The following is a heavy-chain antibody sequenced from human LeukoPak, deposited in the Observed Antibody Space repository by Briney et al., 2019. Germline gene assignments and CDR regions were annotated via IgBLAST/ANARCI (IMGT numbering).Heavy chain of an antibody. CDR3: ARVLDSSGNNWFDP. CDR1: GGTFSSYA. D-gene: IGHD3-22*01. J-gene: IGHJ5*02. Sequence: VKVSCKASGGTFSSYAISWVRQAPGQGLEWMGGIIPIFGTANYAQKFQGRVTITADESTSTAYMELSSLRSEDTAVYYCARVLDSSGNNWFDPWGQGTLVTVSS. V-gene: IGHV1-69*13. CDR2: IIPIFGTA.